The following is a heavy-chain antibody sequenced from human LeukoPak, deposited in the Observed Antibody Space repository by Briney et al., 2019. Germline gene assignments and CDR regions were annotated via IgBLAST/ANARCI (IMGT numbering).Heavy chain of an antibody. CDR2: IWFDGSNE. V-gene: IGHV3-33*06. J-gene: IGHJ4*02. CDR1: GFIFSSYG. CDR3: AKDRGQYIAVAGIGFDY. D-gene: IGHD6-19*01. Sequence: PGRSLRLSCAASGFIFSSYGMHWVRQAPGKGLEWVALIWFDGSNEYYVDSVKGRFTISRDNSKNTLYLQMNSLRAEDTAVYYCAKDRGQYIAVAGIGFDYWGQGTLVTVSS.